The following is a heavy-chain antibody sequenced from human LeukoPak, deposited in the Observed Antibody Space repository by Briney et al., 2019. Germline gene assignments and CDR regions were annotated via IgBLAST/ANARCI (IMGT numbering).Heavy chain of an antibody. CDR1: GYTFTSYY. V-gene: IGHV1-46*01. D-gene: IGHD6-19*01. Sequence: ASVKVSCKASGYTFTSYYMHWVRQAPGQGLEWMAIINPSGGGTSYAQEFQGRVTMTRDTSTSTVYMELSSLRSEDAAVYYCARESVSSSVFFDYWGQGTLVTVSS. J-gene: IGHJ4*02. CDR3: ARESVSSSVFFDY. CDR2: INPSGGGT.